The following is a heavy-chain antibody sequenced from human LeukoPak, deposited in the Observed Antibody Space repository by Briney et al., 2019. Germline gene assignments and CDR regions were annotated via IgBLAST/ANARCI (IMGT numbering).Heavy chain of an antibody. V-gene: IGHV3-74*01. CDR3: ARGCDSGCYGLGY. Sequence: PGGSLRLSCAASGLTFSNYWMHWVRQAPGKGLEWISRINPAGSATNYADSVRGRFTISRDNAKNTLYLQMSSLRAEDTAVYYCARGCDSGCYGLGYWGQGTLVTVSS. CDR1: GLTFSNYW. J-gene: IGHJ4*02. D-gene: IGHD3-10*01. CDR2: INPAGSAT.